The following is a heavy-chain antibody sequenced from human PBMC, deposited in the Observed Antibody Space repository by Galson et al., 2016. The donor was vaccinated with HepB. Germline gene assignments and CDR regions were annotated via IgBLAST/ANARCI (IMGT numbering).Heavy chain of an antibody. D-gene: IGHD3-3*01. J-gene: IGHJ6*02. CDR3: ARDPPYYDFWSGYKRTFLGMYV. CDR1: GYSFTTYG. CDR2: NSPYNGNT. Sequence: SVKVSCKASGYSFTTYGISWVRQAPGQGLEWMGWNSPYNGNTNYAQKLQGRVTMITDTSTSTAYMVLRRRRSDDTDVYYCARDPPYYDFWSGYKRTFLGMYVWGQGTTVTFSS. V-gene: IGHV1-18*01.